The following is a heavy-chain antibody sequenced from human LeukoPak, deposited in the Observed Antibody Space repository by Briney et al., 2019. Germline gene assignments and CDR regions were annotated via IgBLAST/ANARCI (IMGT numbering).Heavy chain of an antibody. CDR3: ARGPPPDLDY. Sequence: SETLSLTCAVYGGSFSGYYWSWIRQPPGKGLEWIGEINHSGSTNYNPSLKSRVTLSVDTSKNEFSLKLSSMTAADTAVYYCARGPPPDLDYWGRGTLVTVSS. CDR2: INHSGST. J-gene: IGHJ4*02. V-gene: IGHV4-34*01. CDR1: GGSFSGYY.